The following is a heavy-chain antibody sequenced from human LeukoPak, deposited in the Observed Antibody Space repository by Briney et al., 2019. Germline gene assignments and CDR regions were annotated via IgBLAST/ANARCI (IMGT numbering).Heavy chain of an antibody. CDR1: GFTFSGYS. D-gene: IGHD5-24*01. V-gene: IGHV3-21*01. Sequence: GGSLRLSCAASGFTFSGYSMNWVRQAPGKGLEWVSSISSSSSYIYYADSVKGRFTISRDNAKNSLYLQMSFLRAEDTAVYYCARRDAYTLDYWGQGTLVTVSS. CDR2: ISSSSSYI. J-gene: IGHJ4*02. CDR3: ARRDAYTLDY.